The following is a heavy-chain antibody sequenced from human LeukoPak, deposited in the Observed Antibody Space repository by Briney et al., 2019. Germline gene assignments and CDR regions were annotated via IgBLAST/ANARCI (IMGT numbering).Heavy chain of an antibody. D-gene: IGHD6-19*01. J-gene: IGHJ4*02. V-gene: IGHV3-53*01. CDR2: IYGGGTT. CDR1: GFTVSNSY. CDR3: ARAPGWGNFDY. Sequence: SGGSLRLSCAASGFTVSNSYMSWVRQAPGKGLEWVPIIYGGGTTYYADSVKGRFTISRDSSKNTLYLQMNSLRAEDTAVYYCARAPGWGNFDYWGQGTLVTVSS.